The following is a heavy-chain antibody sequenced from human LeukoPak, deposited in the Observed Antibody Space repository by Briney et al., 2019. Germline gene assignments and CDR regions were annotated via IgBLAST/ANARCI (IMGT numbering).Heavy chain of an antibody. Sequence: SVTVSCKASGGTFSSYAISWVRQAPGQGLEWMGGIIPIFGTANYAQKFQGRVTITADESTSTAYMELSSLRSEDTAVYYCARRYGDYVLEDIWGQGTMVTVSS. J-gene: IGHJ3*02. D-gene: IGHD4-17*01. CDR1: GGTFSSYA. CDR2: IIPIFGTA. V-gene: IGHV1-69*13. CDR3: ARRYGDYVLEDI.